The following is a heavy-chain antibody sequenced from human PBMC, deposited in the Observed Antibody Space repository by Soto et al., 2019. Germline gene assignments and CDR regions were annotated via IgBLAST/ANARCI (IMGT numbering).Heavy chain of an antibody. D-gene: IGHD2-21*01. CDR3: ARGLSYCGGDCFFF. CDR2: INHSGST. Sequence: SSESLSLTCAVYGGSFSGYYWSWIRQPPGKGLEWIGEINHSGSTNYNPSLKSRVTISVDTSKNQFSLKLSSVTAADTAVYYCARGLSYCGGDCFFFWGQGTLVTVSS. J-gene: IGHJ4*02. CDR1: GGSFSGYY. V-gene: IGHV4-34*01.